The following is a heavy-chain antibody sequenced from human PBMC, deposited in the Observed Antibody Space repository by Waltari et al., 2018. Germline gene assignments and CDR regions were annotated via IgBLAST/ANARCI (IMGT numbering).Heavy chain of an antibody. V-gene: IGHV3-48*03. Sequence: EVQLVESGGGLVQPGGSLRRSCAASGFTFSSYEMNWVRQAPGKGLEWVSYISSSGSTIYYADSVKSRFTLSRDNAKNSLYLQMNSLRAEDTAVYYCARGKGSLWFREFSLGYWGQGTLVTVSS. D-gene: IGHD3-10*01. CDR3: ARGKGSLWFREFSLGY. CDR1: GFTFSSYE. CDR2: ISSSGSTI. J-gene: IGHJ4*02.